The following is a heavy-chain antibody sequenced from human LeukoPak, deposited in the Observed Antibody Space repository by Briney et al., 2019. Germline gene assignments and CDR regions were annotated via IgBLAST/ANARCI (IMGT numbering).Heavy chain of an antibody. Sequence: GGSLRLSCAASGFTFSSYWMHWVRQAPGKGLVLVSRINSDGSSTSYADSVKGRFTISRDNAKNTLYLQMNSLRAEDTAVYYCARDGVAGYSSGWYGNDAFDIWGQGTMVTVSS. CDR1: GFTFSSYW. J-gene: IGHJ3*02. V-gene: IGHV3-74*01. CDR2: INSDGSST. CDR3: ARDGVAGYSSGWYGNDAFDI. D-gene: IGHD6-19*01.